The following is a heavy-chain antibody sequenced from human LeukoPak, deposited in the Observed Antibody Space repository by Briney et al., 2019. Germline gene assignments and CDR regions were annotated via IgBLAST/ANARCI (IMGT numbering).Heavy chain of an antibody. D-gene: IGHD3-22*01. Sequence: GRSLRLSCAASGFTFSSYGMHWVRQAPGKGLEWVGFIRSKAYGGTTEYAASVKGRFTISRDDSRSIAYLQMNSLKTEDTAVYYCTRGDYYDSSGYYLLFDYWSQGTLVTVSS. V-gene: IGHV3-49*04. CDR2: IRSKAYGGTT. J-gene: IGHJ4*02. CDR1: GFTFSSYG. CDR3: TRGDYYDSSGYYLLFDY.